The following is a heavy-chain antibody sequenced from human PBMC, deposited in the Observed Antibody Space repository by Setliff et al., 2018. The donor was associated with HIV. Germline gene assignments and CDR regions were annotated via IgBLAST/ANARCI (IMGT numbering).Heavy chain of an antibody. CDR1: GFSFSGAW. CDR2: IKSGGTA. Sequence: GGSLRLSCAASGFSFSGAWMRWVRQAPGKGLEWVAQIKSGGTADYAAPVKGRFTISRGDSKNVVSLQMDSLKTEDTAVYYCTADLPDSAPYCFDYWGQGALVTVS. J-gene: IGHJ4*02. CDR3: TADLPDSAPYCFDY. D-gene: IGHD2-15*01. V-gene: IGHV3-15*01.